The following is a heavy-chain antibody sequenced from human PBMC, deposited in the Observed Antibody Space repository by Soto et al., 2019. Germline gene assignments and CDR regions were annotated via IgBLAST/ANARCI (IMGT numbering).Heavy chain of an antibody. CDR2: IWYDGSDK. Sequence: GGSLRLSCAASGFTFGSHGMHWVRGAPGKGLEWVAVIWYDGSDKYYADSVKGRFTISRDNSKNTLYLQINSLRAEDTAVYYCARWGNWKVADYWGQGTLVTVSS. CDR1: GFTFGSHG. V-gene: IGHV3-33*01. CDR3: ARWGNWKVADY. J-gene: IGHJ4*02. D-gene: IGHD1-1*01.